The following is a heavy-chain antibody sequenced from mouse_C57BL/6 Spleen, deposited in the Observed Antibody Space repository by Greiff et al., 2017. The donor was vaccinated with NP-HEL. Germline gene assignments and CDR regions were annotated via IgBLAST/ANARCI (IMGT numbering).Heavy chain of an antibody. V-gene: IGHV5-9-1*02. D-gene: IGHD1-1*01. CDR1: GFTFSSYA. CDR3: TRSDYYGSSLYWYFDV. CDR2: ISSGGDYT. Sequence: EVLLVESGEGLVKPGGSLKLSCAASGFTFSSYAMSWVRQTPEKRLEWVAYISSGGDYTYYADTVKGRFTISRDNARNTLYLKMNSLKCEETAMYYCTRSDYYGSSLYWYFDVWGTGTTVTVSS. J-gene: IGHJ1*03.